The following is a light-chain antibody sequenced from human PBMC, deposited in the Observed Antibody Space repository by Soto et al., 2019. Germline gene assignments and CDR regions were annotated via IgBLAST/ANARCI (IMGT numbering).Light chain of an antibody. Sequence: QSVLTQPRSVSGSPGQSVTISCTGTSSDVGAYNFVSWYQQHPGRVPKLMIYDVSRRPSGVPDRFSGSKSGNTASLTISGLQPDDEADYYCCSYAGSYTLVFGGGTKLTVL. CDR3: CSYAGSYTLV. CDR2: DVS. V-gene: IGLV2-11*01. J-gene: IGLJ3*02. CDR1: SSDVGAYNF.